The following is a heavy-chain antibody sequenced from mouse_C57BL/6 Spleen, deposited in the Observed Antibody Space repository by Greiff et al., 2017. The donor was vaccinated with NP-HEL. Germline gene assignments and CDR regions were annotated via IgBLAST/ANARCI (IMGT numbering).Heavy chain of an antibody. Sequence: EVKLEESGGGLVQPGGSLKLSCAASGFTFSDYYMYWVRQTPEKRLEWVAYISNGGGSTYYPDTVKGRFTISRDNAKNTLYLQMSRLKSEDTAMYYCARKDYGSRDYAMDYWGQGTSVTVSS. V-gene: IGHV5-12*01. D-gene: IGHD1-1*01. J-gene: IGHJ4*01. CDR3: ARKDYGSRDYAMDY. CDR2: ISNGGGST. CDR1: GFTFSDYY.